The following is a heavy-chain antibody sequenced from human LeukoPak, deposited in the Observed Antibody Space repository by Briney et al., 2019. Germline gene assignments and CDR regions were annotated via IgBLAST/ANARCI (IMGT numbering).Heavy chain of an antibody. CDR2: IYTSGNT. V-gene: IGHV4-4*07. CDR1: GGSFSTYY. D-gene: IGHD3-22*01. J-gene: IGHJ5*02. Sequence: PSETLSLTCTVSGGSFSTYYWSWIRQPAGKGLEWIGRIYTSGNTHYNPSLKSRVTISVDTSKNQFSLKLSSVTAADTAVYYCARNPYDSSGSYNWFDPWGQGTLVTVSS. CDR3: ARNPYDSSGSYNWFDP.